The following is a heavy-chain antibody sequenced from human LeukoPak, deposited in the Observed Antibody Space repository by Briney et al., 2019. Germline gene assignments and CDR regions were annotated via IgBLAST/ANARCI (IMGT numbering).Heavy chain of an antibody. CDR3: AKGPWAWIQLWLPDY. Sequence: GGSLRLSCAASGFTFSSYGMHWVRQAPGKGLEWVAVISYDGSNKYYADSVKGRFTISRDNSKNTLYLQMNSLRAEDTAVYYCAKGPWAWIQLWLPDYWGQGTLVTVSS. CDR2: ISYDGSNK. J-gene: IGHJ4*02. CDR1: GFTFSSYG. D-gene: IGHD5-18*01. V-gene: IGHV3-30*18.